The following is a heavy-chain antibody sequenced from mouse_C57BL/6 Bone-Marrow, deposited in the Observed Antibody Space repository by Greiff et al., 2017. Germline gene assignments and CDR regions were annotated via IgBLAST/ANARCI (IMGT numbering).Heavy chain of an antibody. V-gene: IGHV1-22*01. CDR1: GYTFTDYN. J-gene: IGHJ2*01. CDR2: INPNNGGT. D-gene: IGHD2-3*01. Sequence: VHVKQSGPELVKPGASVKMSCKASGYTFTDYNMHWVKQSHGKSLEWIGYINPNNGGTSYNQKFKGKATLTVNKSSSTAYMDLRSLTSEDSAVYYCARRGHDGYSLDYWGQGTTLTVSS. CDR3: ARRGHDGYSLDY.